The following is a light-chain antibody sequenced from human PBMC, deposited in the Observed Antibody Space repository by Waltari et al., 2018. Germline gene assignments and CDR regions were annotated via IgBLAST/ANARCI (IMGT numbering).Light chain of an antibody. V-gene: IGLV1-44*01. CDR1: SSNIASST. Sequence: QSVLTQPPSASGTPGQRVTISCSGSSSNIASSTIHWYQQLPGTAPKLLMYSANPRPSGVPDRFSGSKSGTSASLAISGLQSEDEADYYCAAWDDSLNLWVFGGGTELTVL. J-gene: IGLJ3*02. CDR3: AAWDDSLNLWV. CDR2: SAN.